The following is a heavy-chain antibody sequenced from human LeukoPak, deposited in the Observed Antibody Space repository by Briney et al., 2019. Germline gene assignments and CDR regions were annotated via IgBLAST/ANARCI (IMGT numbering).Heavy chain of an antibody. V-gene: IGHV4-39*01. D-gene: IGHD3-10*01. CDR1: GGSISSSGYY. CDR2: IYYSGTT. J-gene: IGHJ4*02. CDR3: ARQKGNFDY. Sequence: SETLSLTCTVSGGSISSSGYYWGRIRQPPGKGLEWIGTIYYSGTTYYNPSLKSRVTISVDTSKNQFSLKLSSVTAADTAVYYCARQKGNFDYWGQGTLVTVSS.